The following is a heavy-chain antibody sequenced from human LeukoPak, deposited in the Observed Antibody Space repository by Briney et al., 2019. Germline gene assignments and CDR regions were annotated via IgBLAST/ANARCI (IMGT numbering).Heavy chain of an antibody. J-gene: IGHJ2*01. CDR1: GGSFSGYY. CDR3: ARHGWRRLASNWYFDL. V-gene: IGHV4-34*01. D-gene: IGHD3-10*01. Sequence: PSETLSLTCAVYGGSFSGYYWSWIRQPPGKGLEWIGEINHSGSTNYNPSLKSRVTISVDTSKNQFSLKLSSVTAADTAVYYCARHGWRRLASNWYFDLWGRGTLVTVSS. CDR2: INHSGST.